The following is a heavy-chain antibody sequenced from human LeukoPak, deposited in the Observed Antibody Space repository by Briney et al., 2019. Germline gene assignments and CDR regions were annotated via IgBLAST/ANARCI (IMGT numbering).Heavy chain of an antibody. V-gene: IGHV3-23*01. D-gene: IGHD3-10*01. CDR2: IFGAGKNTT. Sequence: GGSLRLSCEASGFTFSNYAMNWVRQAPGKGLEWVSIIFGAGKNTTYYADSVKGRFTVSRDNAKNSLYLQMNSLRAEDTAVYYCAKGSDYYGSGSYYWAVSYYYYYMDVWGKGTTVTISS. CDR1: GFTFSNYA. CDR3: AKGSDYYGSGSYYWAVSYYYYYMDV. J-gene: IGHJ6*03.